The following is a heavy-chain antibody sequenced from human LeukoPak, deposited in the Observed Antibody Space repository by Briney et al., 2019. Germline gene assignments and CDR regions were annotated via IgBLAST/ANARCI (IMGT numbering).Heavy chain of an antibody. J-gene: IGHJ4*02. Sequence: GGSLRLSCAASGFTFSTTAMHWVRQAPGKGLVWVSRISPDGRSTNYADFVKGRFTVSRDNAMNTVYLQMNSLRTEDTAVYYCVRGASGGHYVIDYWGQGTLVTVSS. CDR1: GFTFSTTA. D-gene: IGHD1-26*01. CDR3: VRGASGGHYVIDY. V-gene: IGHV3-74*01. CDR2: ISPDGRST.